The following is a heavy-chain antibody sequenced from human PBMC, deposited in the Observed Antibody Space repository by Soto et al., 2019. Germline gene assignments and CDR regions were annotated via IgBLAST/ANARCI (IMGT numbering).Heavy chain of an antibody. CDR1: GFTFSGYS. J-gene: IGHJ3*02. CDR2: ISSSSSTI. Sequence: GGSLRLSCAASGFTFSGYSMNWVRQAPGKGLEWVSYISSSSSTIYYADSVKGRFTISRDNAKNSPYLQMNSLRDEDTAVYYCARFPPRGAFDIWGQGTMVTVSS. CDR3: ARFPPRGAFDI. V-gene: IGHV3-48*02.